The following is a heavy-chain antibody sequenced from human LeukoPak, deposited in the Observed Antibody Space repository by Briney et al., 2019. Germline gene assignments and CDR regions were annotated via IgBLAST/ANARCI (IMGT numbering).Heavy chain of an antibody. CDR3: ARLGGAQGWFDP. J-gene: IGHJ5*02. V-gene: IGHV4-59*08. CDR2: IYYSGST. CDR1: GGSISSYY. D-gene: IGHD4-17*01. Sequence: SETLSLTCTVSGGSISSYYWSWFRQPPGKGLEWIGYIYYSGSTNYNPSLKSRVTISVDTSNNQFSLKLSSLTAADTAVYYCARLGGAQGWFDPWGQGTLVTVSS.